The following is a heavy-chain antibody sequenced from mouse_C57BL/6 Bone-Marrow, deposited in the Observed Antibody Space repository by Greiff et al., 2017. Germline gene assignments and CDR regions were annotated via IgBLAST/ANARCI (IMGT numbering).Heavy chain of an antibody. CDR1: GYTFTSYG. J-gene: IGHJ3*01. V-gene: IGHV1-81*01. CDR3: ARHYDYAWFAY. Sequence: VQLQQSGAELARPGASVKLSCKASGYTFTSYGISWVKQRPGQGLEWIGEIYPRSGNTYYNEKFKGKATLTADKSSSTAYMELRSLTSEDSAVYVCARHYDYAWFAYWGQGTLVTVSA. CDR2: IYPRSGNT. D-gene: IGHD2-4*01.